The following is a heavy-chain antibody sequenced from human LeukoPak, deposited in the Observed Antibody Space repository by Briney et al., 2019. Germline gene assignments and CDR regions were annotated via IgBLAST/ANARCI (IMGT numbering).Heavy chain of an antibody. CDR2: IIPILGIA. V-gene: IGHV1-69*04. Sequence: WASVKVSCKASGGTFSSYAISWVRQAPGQGLEWMGRIIPILGIANYAQKFQGRVTITADKSTSTAYMELSSLRSEGTAVYYCARLGYYYGSGSPRDVWGQGTTVTVSS. D-gene: IGHD3-10*01. J-gene: IGHJ6*02. CDR1: GGTFSSYA. CDR3: ARLGYYYGSGSPRDV.